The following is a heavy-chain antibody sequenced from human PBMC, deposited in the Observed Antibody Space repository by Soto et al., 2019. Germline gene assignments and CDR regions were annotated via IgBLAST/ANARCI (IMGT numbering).Heavy chain of an antibody. D-gene: IGHD6-19*01. J-gene: IGHJ5*02. CDR2: IMPLLGTT. Sequence: SVKVSCKASGGNFSSHGISWVRQAPGQGLEFMGGIMPLLGTTNYAQEFRGRVTITADEPTSTVYMELRSLRSEDTAVYYCARVSGRGWYNWFDPWGQGTPVTVSS. CDR1: GGNFSSHG. CDR3: ARVSGRGWYNWFDP. V-gene: IGHV1-69*13.